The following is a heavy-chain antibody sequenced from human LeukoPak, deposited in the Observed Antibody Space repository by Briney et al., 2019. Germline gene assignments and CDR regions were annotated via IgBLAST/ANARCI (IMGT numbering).Heavy chain of an antibody. J-gene: IGHJ3*02. CDR1: GFTFSSYD. CDR2: IWYDGSNK. Sequence: GRSLRLSCAASGFTFSSYDMHWVRQAPGKGLEWVAVIWYDGSNKYYADSVKGRFTISRDNSKNTLYLQMNSLRAEDTAVYYCARDADYDSSGYYYPENAFDIWGQGTMVTVSS. D-gene: IGHD3-22*01. CDR3: ARDADYDSSGYYYPENAFDI. V-gene: IGHV3-33*01.